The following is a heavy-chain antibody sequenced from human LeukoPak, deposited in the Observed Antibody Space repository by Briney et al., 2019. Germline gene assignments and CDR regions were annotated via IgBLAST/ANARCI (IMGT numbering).Heavy chain of an antibody. CDR2: INPNSGGT. V-gene: IGHV1-2*02. CDR1: GYTFTGSY. CDR3: ARVLIRRHYESSGYYYDDP. Sequence: ASVKVSCKASGYTFTGSYMHWVRQAPGQGVEWMGWINPNSGGTNYAQKFQGRVTMTRDTSISTAYMELSRLRSDDTAVYYCARVLIRRHYESSGYYYDDPWGQGTLVTVSS. J-gene: IGHJ5*02. D-gene: IGHD3-22*01.